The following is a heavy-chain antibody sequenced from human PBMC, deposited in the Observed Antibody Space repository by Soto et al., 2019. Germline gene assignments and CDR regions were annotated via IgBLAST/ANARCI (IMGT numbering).Heavy chain of an antibody. D-gene: IGHD1-1*01. CDR1: GDSVSSNSAA. J-gene: IGHJ6*03. CDR3: ARDQREELERPYYYYYMDV. CDR2: TYYRSKWYN. Sequence: SQTLSLTCAISGDSVSSNSAAWNWIRQSPSRGLEWLGRTYYRSKWYNDYAVSVKSRITINPDTSKNQFSLQLNSVTPEDTAVYYCARDQREELERPYYYYYMDVWGKGTTVTVSS. V-gene: IGHV6-1*01.